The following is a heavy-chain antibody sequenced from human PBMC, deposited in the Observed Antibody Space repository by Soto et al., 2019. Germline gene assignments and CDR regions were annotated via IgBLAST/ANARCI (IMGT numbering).Heavy chain of an antibody. D-gene: IGHD3-16*01. Sequence: QVQLVQSGDEVKKPGASVKVSCKASGYIFVNYGIACGRQAPGQGLEWMGWISPYTGNTYSATNVQGRLTMTTDTSTSTAYMELGSLTSDATAVYYCVMVDNYVTPTPQDVWGQGTTVNVSS. V-gene: IGHV1-18*01. CDR3: VMVDNYVTPTPQDV. CDR2: ISPYTGNT. CDR1: GYIFVNYG. J-gene: IGHJ6*02.